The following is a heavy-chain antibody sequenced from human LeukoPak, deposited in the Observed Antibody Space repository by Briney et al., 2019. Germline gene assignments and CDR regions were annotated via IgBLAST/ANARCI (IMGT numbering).Heavy chain of an antibody. Sequence: TGGSLRLSCAASGFTFSSYAMHWVRQAPGKGLEWVAVISYDGSNKYYADSVKGRFTISRDNSKNTLYLQMNSLRAEDTAVYYCATQGYYDSSGYYLGDYWGQGTLVTVSS. V-gene: IGHV3-30*04. J-gene: IGHJ4*02. CDR2: ISYDGSNK. D-gene: IGHD3-22*01. CDR3: ATQGYYDSSGYYLGDY. CDR1: GFTFSSYA.